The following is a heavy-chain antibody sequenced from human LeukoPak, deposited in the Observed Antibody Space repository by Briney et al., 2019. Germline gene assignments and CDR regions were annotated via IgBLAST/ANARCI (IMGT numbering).Heavy chain of an antibody. CDR1: GYTFTGYY. Sequence: ASVKVSCKASGYTFTGYYMHWVRQAPGQGLEWMGWINPNSGGTNYAQKFQGRVTMTRDTSISTAYMELGRLRSDDTAVYYCARDLLQYFDWLTMAGYWGQGTLVSVSS. V-gene: IGHV1-2*02. J-gene: IGHJ4*02. CDR2: INPNSGGT. D-gene: IGHD3-9*01. CDR3: ARDLLQYFDWLTMAGY.